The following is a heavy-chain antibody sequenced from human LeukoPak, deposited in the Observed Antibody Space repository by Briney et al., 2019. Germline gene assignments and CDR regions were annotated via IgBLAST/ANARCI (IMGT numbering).Heavy chain of an antibody. CDR1: GFTVSSNY. CDR3: ARGAATGPTLGLDY. D-gene: IGHD6-13*01. J-gene: IGHJ4*02. V-gene: IGHV3-53*01. CDR2: IYTGGTP. Sequence: GGSLRLSCVASGFTVSSNYMTWVRQAPGKGLEWVSVIYTGGTPYYADSVKGRFTISRDISKNTVYLQMNSLRVEDTAVYFCARGAATGPTLGLDYWGQGTLITVSS.